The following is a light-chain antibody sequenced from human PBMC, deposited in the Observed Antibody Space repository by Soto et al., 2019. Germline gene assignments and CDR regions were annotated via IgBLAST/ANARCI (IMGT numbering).Light chain of an antibody. J-gene: IGKJ4*01. V-gene: IGKV3-15*01. CDR3: QQYNNWPFT. CDR2: GAS. CDR1: QSFSSS. Sequence: EIVMTQSPATLSVSPGERATLSCRASQSFSSSLAWHQQKPGQAPRLLIYGASARATGIPARFRGSGSGTEFTLTISSLQSEDFAVYYCQQYNNWPFTVGGGTKVEI.